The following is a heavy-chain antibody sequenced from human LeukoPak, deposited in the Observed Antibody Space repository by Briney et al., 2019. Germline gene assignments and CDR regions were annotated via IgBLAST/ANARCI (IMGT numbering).Heavy chain of an antibody. CDR3: ARGGYSYGYNWFDP. CDR2: ISYDGSNK. Sequence: GGSLRLSCAASGFTFSSYAMHWVRQAPGKGLEWVAVISYDGSNKYYADSVKGRFTISRDNSKNTVYLQMNSLRAEDTAVYYCARGGYSYGYNWFDPWGQGTLVTVSS. J-gene: IGHJ5*02. V-gene: IGHV3-30-3*01. D-gene: IGHD5-18*01. CDR1: GFTFSSYA.